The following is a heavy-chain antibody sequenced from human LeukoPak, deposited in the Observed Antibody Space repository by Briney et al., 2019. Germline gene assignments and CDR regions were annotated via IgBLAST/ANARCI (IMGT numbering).Heavy chain of an antibody. CDR1: GGSITGYY. Sequence: SETLSLTCTVSGGSITGYYWTWIRQPAGKGLEWIGRVSDTGRAYYNPSLERRVTISLDTSNNRFSLKVTSVTAADTAVYYCARTLRGDYWGQGTLVTVSS. CDR2: VSDTGRA. D-gene: IGHD4-17*01. J-gene: IGHJ4*02. CDR3: ARTLRGDY. V-gene: IGHV4-4*07.